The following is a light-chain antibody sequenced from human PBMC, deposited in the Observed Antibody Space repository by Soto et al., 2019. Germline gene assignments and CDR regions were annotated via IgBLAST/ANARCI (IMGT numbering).Light chain of an antibody. CDR3: SSYTSSSTVV. Sequence: QSLLTQPASLSGSPGQSITLSCTGNSRDVGGYNYVSWYQQHPGKAPKLMIYDVSNRPSGVSNRFSGSKSGNTASLTISGLQAEDEADYYCSSYTSSSTVVFGGGTKVTVL. J-gene: IGLJ2*01. CDR1: SRDVGGYNY. V-gene: IGLV2-14*01. CDR2: DVS.